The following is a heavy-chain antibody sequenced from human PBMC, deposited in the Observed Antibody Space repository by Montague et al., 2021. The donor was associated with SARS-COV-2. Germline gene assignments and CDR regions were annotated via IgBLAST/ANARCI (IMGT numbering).Heavy chain of an antibody. Sequence: SLRLSCAASRFTFSSYEMNWVRQAPGKGLEWVSYLTSSGTTIYYADSVKGRFTISRDNAKNSLYLQMSSLRAEDTAVYYCARGGGGYDYFFNYYGMDVWGQGTTVTVSS. CDR2: LTSSGTTI. CDR1: RFTFSSYE. J-gene: IGHJ6*02. CDR3: ARGGGGYDYFFNYYGMDV. V-gene: IGHV3-48*03. D-gene: IGHD5-12*01.